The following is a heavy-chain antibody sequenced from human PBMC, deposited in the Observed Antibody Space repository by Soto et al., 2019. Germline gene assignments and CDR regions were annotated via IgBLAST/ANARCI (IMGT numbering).Heavy chain of an antibody. Sequence: TGGSLRLSCAASGFTFSSYAMSGVRQAPGKGLEWVSAISGSGGSTYYADSVKGRFTISRDNSKNTLYLQMNSLRAEDTAVYYCANHVSYDFWSGYPSIGMDVWGQGTTVTVSS. J-gene: IGHJ6*02. D-gene: IGHD3-3*01. CDR1: GFTFSSYA. V-gene: IGHV3-23*01. CDR3: ANHVSYDFWSGYPSIGMDV. CDR2: ISGSGGST.